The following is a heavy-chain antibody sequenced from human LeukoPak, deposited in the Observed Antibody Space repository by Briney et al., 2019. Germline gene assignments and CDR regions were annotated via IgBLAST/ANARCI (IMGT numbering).Heavy chain of an antibody. CDR3: AQETPGMAAAGIYY. J-gene: IGHJ4*02. Sequence: GGSLRLSCAASGFTFSSYWMHWVRQAPGKGLVWVSRINSDGSSTSYADSVKGRFTISRDNAKNTLYLQMNSLRAEDTAVYYCAQETPGMAAAGIYYWGQGTLVTVSS. V-gene: IGHV3-74*01. CDR2: INSDGSST. D-gene: IGHD6-13*01. CDR1: GFTFSSYW.